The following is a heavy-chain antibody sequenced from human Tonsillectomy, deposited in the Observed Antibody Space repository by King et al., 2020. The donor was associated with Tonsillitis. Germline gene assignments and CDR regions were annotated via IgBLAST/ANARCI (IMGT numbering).Heavy chain of an antibody. D-gene: IGHD2-2*01. CDR3: AAPVPAAIN. CDR2: INLSGST. J-gene: IGHJ4*02. V-gene: IGHV4-34*01. Sequence: VQLPQWGAGLLKPSETLSLTCAVYGGSFSGYSWSWIRQPPGKGLEWIGEINLSGSTNYNPSLKSRVTISVDTSKNQFSLKLSSVTAADTAVYYCAAPVPAAINWGQGTLVTVSS. CDR1: GGSFSGYS.